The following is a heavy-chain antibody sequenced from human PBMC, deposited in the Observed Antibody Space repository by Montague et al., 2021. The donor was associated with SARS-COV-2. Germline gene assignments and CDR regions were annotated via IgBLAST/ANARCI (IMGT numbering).Heavy chain of an antibody. V-gene: IGHV4-34*01. CDR2: INHGGIT. Sequence: SETLSLTCAVYGGSFSGYHWNWIRQPPGKGLEWIGEINHGGITNYNPSLKSRLTISVDTSKNQFSLKLTSVAAADTAVYYCARLRDGVVPSPILGVGPYYSYYLIDVWGKGTTVTVSS. J-gene: IGHJ6*03. D-gene: IGHD3-10*01. CDR3: ARLRDGVVPSPILGVGPYYSYYLIDV. CDR1: GGSFSGYH.